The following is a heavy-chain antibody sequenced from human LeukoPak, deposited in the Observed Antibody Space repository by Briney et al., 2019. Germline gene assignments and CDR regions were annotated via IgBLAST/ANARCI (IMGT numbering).Heavy chain of an antibody. CDR1: GYTFTGYY. Sequence: ASVKVSCKASGYTFTGYYMRWVRQAPGQGLEWMGWINPNSGGTNYAQKFQGRVTMTRDTSISTAYMELSRLRSDDTAVYYCARDWWIAVAVSNWFDPWGQGTLVTVSS. D-gene: IGHD6-19*01. CDR3: ARDWWIAVAVSNWFDP. V-gene: IGHV1-2*02. J-gene: IGHJ5*02. CDR2: INPNSGGT.